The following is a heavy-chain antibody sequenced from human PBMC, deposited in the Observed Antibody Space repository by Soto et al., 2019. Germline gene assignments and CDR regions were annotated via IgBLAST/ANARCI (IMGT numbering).Heavy chain of an antibody. CDR3: ARDLVPYYDSSGYPEDYYYYGMDV. V-gene: IGHV4-30-4*01. J-gene: IGHJ6*02. D-gene: IGHD3-22*01. CDR2: IYYSGST. CDR1: GGSISSGDYY. Sequence: SETLSLTCTVSGGSISSGDYYWSWIRQPPGKGLEWIGYIYYSGSTYYNPSLKSRVTISVDTSKNQFSLKLSSVTAADTAVYYCARDLVPYYDSSGYPEDYYYYGMDVWGQGTMVT.